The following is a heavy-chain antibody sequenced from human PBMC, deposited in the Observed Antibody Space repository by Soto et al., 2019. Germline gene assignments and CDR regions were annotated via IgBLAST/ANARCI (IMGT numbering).Heavy chain of an antibody. CDR2: IKQDGSEK. J-gene: IGHJ4*01. Sequence: GGSLRVSCAASGFTFSSYLMSWVCQAPGKGLEWVANIKQDGSEKYYVDSVKGRFTISRDNAKNSLYLQMNSLRAEDTAVYYCARASTDITMIVVVPDLTFDYWG. CDR1: GFTFSSYL. D-gene: IGHD3-22*01. V-gene: IGHV3-7*01. CDR3: ARASTDITMIVVVPDLTFDY.